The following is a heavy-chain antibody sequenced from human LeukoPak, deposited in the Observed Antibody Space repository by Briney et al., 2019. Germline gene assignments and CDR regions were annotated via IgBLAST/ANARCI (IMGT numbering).Heavy chain of an antibody. Sequence: GGSLRLSCAASGFTVSSNYMSWVRQAPGTGLEWVSVIYSGGSTYYADSVKGRFTISRDNSKNTLYLQMNSLRAEDTAVYYCARDPTVVTGGGYFDYWGQGTLVTVSS. CDR1: GFTVSSNY. J-gene: IGHJ4*02. D-gene: IGHD4-23*01. V-gene: IGHV3-66*02. CDR3: ARDPTVVTGGGYFDY. CDR2: IYSGGST.